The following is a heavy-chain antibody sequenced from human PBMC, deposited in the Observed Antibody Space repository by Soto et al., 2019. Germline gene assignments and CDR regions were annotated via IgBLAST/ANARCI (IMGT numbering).Heavy chain of an antibody. D-gene: IGHD6-19*01. Sequence: SETLSLTCAVSSGSISSSNWWSWVRQPPGKGLEWIGEIYHSGSTNYNPSLKSRVTISVDKSKNQFSLKLSSVTAADTAVYYCARVAKQWLVEWTYYFDYWGQGTLVTVSS. CDR1: SGSISSSNW. J-gene: IGHJ4*02. V-gene: IGHV4-4*02. CDR2: IYHSGST. CDR3: ARVAKQWLVEWTYYFDY.